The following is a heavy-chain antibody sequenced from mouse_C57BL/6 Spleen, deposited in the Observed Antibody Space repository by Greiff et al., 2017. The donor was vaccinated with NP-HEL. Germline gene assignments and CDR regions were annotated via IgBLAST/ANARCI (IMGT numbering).Heavy chain of an antibody. J-gene: IGHJ2*01. D-gene: IGHD4-1*01. V-gene: IGHV10-1*01. CDR2: IRSKSNNYAT. CDR3: VRHGRWDVFDY. Sequence: EVHLVESGGGLVQPKGSLKLSCAASGFSFNTYAMNWVRQAPGKGLEWVARIRSKSNNYATYYADSVKDRFTISRDDSESMLYLQMNNLKTEDTAMYYCVRHGRWDVFDYWGQGTTLTVSS. CDR1: GFSFNTYA.